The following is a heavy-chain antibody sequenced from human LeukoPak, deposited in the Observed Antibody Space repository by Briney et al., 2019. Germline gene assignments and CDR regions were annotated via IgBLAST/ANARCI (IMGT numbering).Heavy chain of an antibody. CDR2: ISSSGSTI. V-gene: IGHV3-48*03. CDR3: ARVAIAAAAPDY. Sequence: GGSLRLSCAASGFTFSSYEMNWVRQAPGRGLEWVSYISSSGSTIYYADSVKGRFTISRDNAKNSLYLQMNSLRAEDTAVYYCARVAIAAAAPDYWGQGTLVTVSS. D-gene: IGHD6-13*01. J-gene: IGHJ4*02. CDR1: GFTFSSYE.